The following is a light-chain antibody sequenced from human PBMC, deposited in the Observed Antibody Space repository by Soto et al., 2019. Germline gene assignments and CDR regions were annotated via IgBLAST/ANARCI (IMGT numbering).Light chain of an antibody. CDR2: SNN. V-gene: IGLV1-44*01. J-gene: IGLJ2*01. CDR3: AAWDDSLNGVV. CDR1: SSNIGSNT. Sequence: QSVLTQPPSASGTPGQRGTISCSGSSSNIGSNTVNWYQQLPGTAPKLLIDSNNQRPSGVPDRFSGSKSGTSASLAISGLQSEDEADYYCAAWDDSLNGVVFGGGTKLTVL.